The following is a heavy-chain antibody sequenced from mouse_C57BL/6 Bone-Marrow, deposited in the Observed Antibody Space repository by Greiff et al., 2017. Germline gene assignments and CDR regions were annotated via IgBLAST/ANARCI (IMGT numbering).Heavy chain of an antibody. CDR3: ARHYYYGSSWYFDY. V-gene: IGHV5-17*01. Sequence: EVKLMESGGGLVKPGGSLKLSCAASGFTFSDYGMHWVRQAPEKGLEWVAYISSGSSTIYYADTVKGRFTISRDNAKNTLFLQMTSLRSEDTAMYYCARHYYYGSSWYFDYWGQGTTLTVSS. CDR1: GFTFSDYG. J-gene: IGHJ2*01. CDR2: ISSGSSTI. D-gene: IGHD1-1*01.